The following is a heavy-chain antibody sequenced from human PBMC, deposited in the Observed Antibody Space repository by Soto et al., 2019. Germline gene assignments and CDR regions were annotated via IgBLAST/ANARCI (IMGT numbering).Heavy chain of an antibody. D-gene: IGHD1-26*01. V-gene: IGHV3-23*01. CDR1: GFTFNDYA. J-gene: IGHJ4*02. CDR2: IRESGRSI. Sequence: EVQLLESGGGWVQPGGSLRLSCTASGFTFNDYAMSCARQAPGRGLEWVSGIRESGRSIFNTDSVRSRFTISRDNSRSTRSLQLNSLRAEDTATYYCAKEVGASGTPLFDHWGLGALVTVSS. CDR3: AKEVGASGTPLFDH.